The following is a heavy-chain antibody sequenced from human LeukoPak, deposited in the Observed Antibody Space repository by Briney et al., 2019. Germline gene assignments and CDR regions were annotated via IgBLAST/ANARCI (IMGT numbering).Heavy chain of an antibody. D-gene: IGHD6-13*01. Sequence: SQTLSLTCAISGDSVSSNSAAWNWIRQSPSRGLEWLGRTYYRSKWYNDYAVSVKSRITINPDTSKNQFSLQLNSVTPEDTAVYYCARGFRIAAAGKPLTPYYYYGMDVWGQGTTVTVSS. CDR3: ARGFRIAAAGKPLTPYYYYGMDV. CDR1: GDSVSSNSAA. CDR2: TYYRSKWYN. J-gene: IGHJ6*02. V-gene: IGHV6-1*01.